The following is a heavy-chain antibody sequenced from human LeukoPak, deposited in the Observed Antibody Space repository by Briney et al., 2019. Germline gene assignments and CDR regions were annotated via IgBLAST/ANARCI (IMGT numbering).Heavy chain of an antibody. CDR2: IHYSGST. Sequence: SQTLSLTCTVSGGSISSGGYYWSWIRQHPGKGLEWIGYIHYSGSTYYNPSLKSRVTISVDTSKNQFSLKLSSVTAADTAVYYCAREVVRGVITNNWFDPWGQGTLVTVSS. V-gene: IGHV4-31*03. J-gene: IGHJ5*02. CDR1: GGSISSGGYY. D-gene: IGHD3-10*01. CDR3: AREVVRGVITNNWFDP.